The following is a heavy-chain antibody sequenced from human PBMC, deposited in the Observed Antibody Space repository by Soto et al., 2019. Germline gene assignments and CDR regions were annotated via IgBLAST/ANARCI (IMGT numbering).Heavy chain of an antibody. J-gene: IGHJ6*02. CDR2: IYYSGST. Sequence: SETLSLTCTVSGDSISSNGYYWSWIRQHPGKGLEWIGYIYYSGSTYYNPSLKSRVTISLDTSKKQFSLKLSSVTAADTAVYYCASDPRWYNQFYGMDVWGQGTTVSVSS. CDR3: ASDPRWYNQFYGMDV. CDR1: GDSISSNGYY. D-gene: IGHD1-1*01. V-gene: IGHV4-31*03.